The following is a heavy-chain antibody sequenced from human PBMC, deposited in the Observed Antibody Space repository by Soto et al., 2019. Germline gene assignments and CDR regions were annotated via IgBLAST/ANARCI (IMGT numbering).Heavy chain of an antibody. J-gene: IGHJ5*02. V-gene: IGHV1-18*01. CDR1: GYTFTSYG. CDR2: ISAYNGNT. Sequence: ASVKVSCKASGYTFTSYGISWVRQAPGQGLEWMGWISAYNGNTNYSQKLQGRVTMTTDTSTSTAYMELRSLRSDDTAVYYCARASDWNYEFYNWFDPWGKGTLVTVSS. CDR3: ARASDWNYEFYNWFDP. D-gene: IGHD1-7*01.